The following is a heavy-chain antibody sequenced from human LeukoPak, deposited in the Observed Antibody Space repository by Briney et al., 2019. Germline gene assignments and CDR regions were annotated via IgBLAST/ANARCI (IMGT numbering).Heavy chain of an antibody. V-gene: IGHV3-33*01. CDR2: IWYDGSNK. Sequence: GGSLRLSCAASGFTFSSYGMHWVRQAPGKGLEGVAVIWYDGSNKYYADSVKGRFTISRDNSKNTLYLQMNSLRAEDTAVYYCARDDYGTTDYWGQGTLVTVSS. D-gene: IGHD4-17*01. CDR3: ARDDYGTTDY. J-gene: IGHJ4*02. CDR1: GFTFSSYG.